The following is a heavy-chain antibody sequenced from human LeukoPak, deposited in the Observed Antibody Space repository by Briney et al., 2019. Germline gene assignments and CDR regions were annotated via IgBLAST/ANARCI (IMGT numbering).Heavy chain of an antibody. CDR1: GYSISSGYY. Sequence: PSETLSLTCTVSGYSISSGYYRGWIRQPPGKGLELIGSIYHSGTTYFNPSLKSRVTISVDKGKNQFSLKLSSVTAADTAVYYCAREQSRITIFGVVFSRSLDVWGKGTRVSVSS. CDR2: IYHSGTT. V-gene: IGHV4-38-2*02. J-gene: IGHJ6*04. D-gene: IGHD3-3*01. CDR3: AREQSRITIFGVVFSRSLDV.